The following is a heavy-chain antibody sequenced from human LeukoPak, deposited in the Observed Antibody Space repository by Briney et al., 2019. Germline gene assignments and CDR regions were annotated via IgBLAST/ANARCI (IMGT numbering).Heavy chain of an antibody. V-gene: IGHV4-34*01. CDR2: INHSGST. J-gene: IGHJ4*02. CDR3: ARGLGRWILTGYYPLYFDY. CDR1: GGSFSGYY. Sequence: SETLSLTCAVYGGSFSGYYWSWIRQPPGKGLEGIGEINHSGSTNYNPSLTSRVTISVDTSKNQFSLKLSSVAAADTDVYYCARGLGRWILTGYYPLYFDYWGQGTLVTVSS. D-gene: IGHD3-9*01.